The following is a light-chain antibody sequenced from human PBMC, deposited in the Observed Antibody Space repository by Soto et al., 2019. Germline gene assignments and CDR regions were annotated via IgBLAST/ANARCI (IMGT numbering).Light chain of an antibody. CDR1: QSVGNDY. Sequence: EIVLTQSPGTLSLSPGERATLSCRASQSVGNDYLAWFQQRPGQAHRLLIDDASSRATGIPDRFSGSGSSTDFALTISRLEPEDSPVYCCQQCATSPLTFGGATMVEIK. CDR2: DAS. CDR3: QQCATSPLT. V-gene: IGKV3-20*01. J-gene: IGKJ4*01.